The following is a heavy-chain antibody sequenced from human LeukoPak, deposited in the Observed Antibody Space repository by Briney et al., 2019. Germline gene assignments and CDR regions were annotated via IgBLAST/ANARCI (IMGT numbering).Heavy chain of an antibody. CDR3: AGLPHHYSSIF. CDR2: INDNSDTI. D-gene: IGHD6-13*01. J-gene: IGHJ4*02. V-gene: IGHV3-48*04. CDR1: GFTFSHYS. Sequence: KTGGSLRLSCAASGFTFSHYSMHWVRQAPGKGLECVSYINDNSDTIFYADSVKGRFTISRDNAKNSLYLQMNSLRAEDTAVYYCAGLPHHYSSIFWGQGTLVTVSS.